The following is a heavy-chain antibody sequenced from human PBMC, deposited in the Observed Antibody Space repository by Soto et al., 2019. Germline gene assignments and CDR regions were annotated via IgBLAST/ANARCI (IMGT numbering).Heavy chain of an antibody. D-gene: IGHD6-19*01. CDR3: ARGGGGYVWFDP. J-gene: IGHJ5*02. Sequence: QVQLVQSGAEEKKPGASVKVSCKASGYTFTSYAMHWVRQAPGQRLEWMGWINAGNGNTKYSQKFQGRVTITRDTSASTAYMELSSLRSEDTAVYYCARGGGGYVWFDPWGQGTLVTVSS. CDR1: GYTFTSYA. V-gene: IGHV1-3*05. CDR2: INAGNGNT.